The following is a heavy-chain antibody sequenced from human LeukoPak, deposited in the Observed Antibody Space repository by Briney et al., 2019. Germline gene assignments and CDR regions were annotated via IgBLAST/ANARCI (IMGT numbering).Heavy chain of an antibody. V-gene: IGHV3-23*01. CDR2: ISGSGHNT. CDR3: ADPGGSGAQFDL. D-gene: IGHD3-10*01. CDR1: GFTFSSFA. Sequence: PGGSLRLSRAASGFTFSSFAMSWVRQAPGKGLEWVSTISGSGHNTHYADSVKGRFTISRDNSENTVYLQMNSLRAEDTAVYYCADPGGSGAQFDLWGRGTLLTVSS. J-gene: IGHJ2*01.